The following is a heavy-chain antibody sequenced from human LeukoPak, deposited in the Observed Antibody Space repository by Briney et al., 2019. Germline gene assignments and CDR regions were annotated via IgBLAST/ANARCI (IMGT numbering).Heavy chain of an antibody. V-gene: IGHV4-4*07. CDR3: AREGRSSTPGY. CDR1: GGSISNYY. J-gene: IGHJ4*02. CDR2: ISSSGNT. D-gene: IGHD2-15*01. Sequence: SETLSLTCTVSGGSISNYYWSWIRQPAGKGLEWIGRISSSGNTDYNPSLRSRLTMSVDMSKNQFSLKLNSVTAADTAVYYCAREGRSSTPGYWGQGTLVTVSS.